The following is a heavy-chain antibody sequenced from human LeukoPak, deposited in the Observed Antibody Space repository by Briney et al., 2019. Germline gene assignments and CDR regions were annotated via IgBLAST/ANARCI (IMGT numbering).Heavy chain of an antibody. D-gene: IGHD6-19*01. CDR2: INHSGST. CDR1: GGSFSGYY. V-gene: IGHV4-34*01. J-gene: IGHJ5*02. CDR3: ARGLSRVGRQWLFSNWFDP. Sequence: SQTLSLTCAVYGGSFSGYYWSWIRQPPGKGLEWIGEINHSGSTNYNPSLKSRVTISVDTSKNQFSLNLSSVTAADTAVYYCARGLSRVGRQWLFSNWFDPWGQGTLVTVSS.